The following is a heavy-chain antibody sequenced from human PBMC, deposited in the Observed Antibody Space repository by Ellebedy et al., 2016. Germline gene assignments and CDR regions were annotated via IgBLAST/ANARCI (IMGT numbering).Heavy chain of an antibody. V-gene: IGHV3-74*01. CDR1: GFTFSSYW. D-gene: IGHD3-22*01. CDR3: ARAVSNYYDSSGSGY. J-gene: IGHJ4*02. Sequence: GESLKISXAASGFTFSSYWMHWVRHAPGKGLVWVSRINSDGTSLSYADSVQGRFTISRDNAKNTLYLQMNSLRAEDTAVYYCARAVSNYYDSSGSGYWGQGTLVTVSS. CDR2: INSDGTSL.